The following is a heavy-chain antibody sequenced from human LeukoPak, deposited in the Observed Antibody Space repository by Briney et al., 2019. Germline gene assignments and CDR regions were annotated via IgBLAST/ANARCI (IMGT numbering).Heavy chain of an antibody. V-gene: IGHV3-7*01. CDR3: ARGPYYYDSSGYYNY. J-gene: IGHJ4*02. CDR2: IKQDGSEK. CDR1: GFTFSSYA. D-gene: IGHD3-22*01. Sequence: PGGSLRLSCAASGFTFSSYAMSWVRQAPGKGLEWVANIKQDGSEKYYVDSVKGRFTISRDNAKNSLYLQMNSLRAEDTAVYYCARGPYYYDSSGYYNYWGQGTLVTVSS.